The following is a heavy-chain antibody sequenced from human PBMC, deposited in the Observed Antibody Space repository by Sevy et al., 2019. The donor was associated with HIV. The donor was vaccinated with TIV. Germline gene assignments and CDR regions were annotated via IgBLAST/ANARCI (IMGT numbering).Heavy chain of an antibody. CDR3: ARGSQPINYDENGYYDY. CDR1: GYSISSGYY. Sequence: SETLSLTCTVSGYSISSGYYWGWIRQTPGKGLEWLGTISHRGKTHYNPSLKSRVTISVDTSKNQFSLRLNSVTAADTAVFYCARGSQPINYDENGYYDYWDQGTLVTVSS. D-gene: IGHD2-2*03. V-gene: IGHV4-38-2*02. CDR2: ISHRGKT. J-gene: IGHJ4*02.